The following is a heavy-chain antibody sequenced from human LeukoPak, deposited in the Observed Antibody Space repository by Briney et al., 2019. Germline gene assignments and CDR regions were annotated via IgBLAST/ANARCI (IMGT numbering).Heavy chain of an antibody. V-gene: IGHV4-59*11. J-gene: IGHJ5*02. CDR2: IYYSGST. CDR1: GGSISSHY. Sequence: SETLSLTCTVSGGSISSHYWSWIRQPPGKGLEWIGYIYYSGSTNYNPSLKSRVTISVDTSKNQFSLKLSSVTAADTAVYYCARVRVKAGWFDPWGQGTLVTVSS. CDR3: ARVRVKAGWFDP. D-gene: IGHD4-11*01.